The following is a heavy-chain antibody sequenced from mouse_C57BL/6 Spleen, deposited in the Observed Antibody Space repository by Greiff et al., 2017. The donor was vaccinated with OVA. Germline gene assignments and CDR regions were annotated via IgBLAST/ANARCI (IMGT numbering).Heavy chain of an antibody. J-gene: IGHJ3*01. CDR2: IYTSDSVK. V-gene: IGHV1-52*01. CDR1: GYTFTSYW. CDR3: LNPSFAY. Sequence: VQLQQPGAELVRPGSSVKLSCKASGYTFTSYWMHWVKPRPIQGLEWIGNIYTSDSVKHYNQKFKDKATLTVDKSSSTAYMQLSSLTSEDSAVYYCLNPSFAYWGQGTLVTVSA.